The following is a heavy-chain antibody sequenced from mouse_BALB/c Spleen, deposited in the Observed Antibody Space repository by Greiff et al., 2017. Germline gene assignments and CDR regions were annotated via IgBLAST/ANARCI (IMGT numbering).Heavy chain of an antibody. CDR3: VRDYYGPWFAY. J-gene: IGHJ3*01. CDR1: GFTFNTNA. CDR2: IRSKSNNYAT. V-gene: IGHV10S3*01. D-gene: IGHD1-2*01. Sequence: GGGLVQPKGSLKLPCAASGFTFNTNAMNWVRQAPGKGLEWVARIRSKSNNYATYYADSVKDRFTISRDDSQSMLYLQMNNLKTEDTAMYYCVRDYYGPWFAYWGQGTLVTVSA.